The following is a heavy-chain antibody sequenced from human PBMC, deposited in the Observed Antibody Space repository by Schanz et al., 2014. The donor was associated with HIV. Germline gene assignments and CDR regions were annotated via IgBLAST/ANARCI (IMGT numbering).Heavy chain of an antibody. V-gene: IGHV1-8*02. D-gene: IGHD6-19*01. CDR2: VNPESGNT. J-gene: IGHJ4*02. CDR3: ARGSPGWYNFDY. CDR1: GGTLSNYA. Sequence: QVQLVQSGAEVKKTGSPVKVSCKAFGGTLSNYAINWVRQAPGQGLEWMGWVNPESGNTGMADTFLGRLSLTRFTSTGTAYMELSSLRSEDTAVYYCARGSPGWYNFDYWGQGTLVTVSS.